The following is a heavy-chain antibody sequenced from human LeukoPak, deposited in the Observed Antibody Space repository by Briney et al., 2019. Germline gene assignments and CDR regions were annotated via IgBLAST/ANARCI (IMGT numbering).Heavy chain of an antibody. CDR1: GFSLSSYA. Sequence: GGSLRLSCAASGFSLSSYAMSWVRQTPGKGLEWVGRIKSKTDGVTTDYAAPVKGRFTISRDDSKNTLYLQMNSLKTEDTAVYYCTTLTMIVGTHFDYWGQGTLVTVSS. V-gene: IGHV3-15*01. J-gene: IGHJ4*02. CDR3: TTLTMIVGTHFDY. D-gene: IGHD3-22*01. CDR2: IKSKTDGVTT.